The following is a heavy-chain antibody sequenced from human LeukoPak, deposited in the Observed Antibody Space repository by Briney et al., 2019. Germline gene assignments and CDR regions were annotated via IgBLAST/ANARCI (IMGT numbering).Heavy chain of an antibody. Sequence: GGSLRLSCVASGFTFSSYGMNWDRQAPGKGLKWVSYITSTNTIYYADSVKGRFTISRDNAKNSLYLQMNSLRVEDTAVYYCARSMLVVTFDHWGQGTLVTVSS. CDR1: GFTFSSYG. CDR3: ARSMLVVTFDH. CDR2: ITSTNTI. V-gene: IGHV3-48*03. D-gene: IGHD3-22*01. J-gene: IGHJ4*02.